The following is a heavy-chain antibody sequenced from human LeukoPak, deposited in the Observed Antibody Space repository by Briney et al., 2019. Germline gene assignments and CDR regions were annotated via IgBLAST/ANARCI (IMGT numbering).Heavy chain of an antibody. CDR2: IYYSGST. V-gene: IGHV4-39*01. CDR3: ARRMEYYYGNSGYYFDY. J-gene: IGHJ4*02. CDR1: GGSISSSSYY. Sequence: PSETLSLTCTVSGGSISSSSYYWGWIRQPPGKGLEWIGRIYYSGSTSYNPSLKSRVTISVDTSKNQFSLKLSSVTAADTAVYYCARRMEYYYGNSGYYFDYWGQGALVTVSS. D-gene: IGHD3-22*01.